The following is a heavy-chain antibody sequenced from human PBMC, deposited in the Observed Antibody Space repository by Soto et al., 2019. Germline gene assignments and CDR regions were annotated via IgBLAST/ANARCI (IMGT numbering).Heavy chain of an antibody. V-gene: IGHV4-39*01. CDR2: IYYSGRT. CDR1: GVSVSSSSYF. J-gene: IGHJ2*01. CDR3: ASFLRFLEWPIGFFDL. Sequence: KASETLSLTCTVSGVSVSSSSYFWGWIRQPPGEGLEWVGPIYYSGRTYYNPSLTGRLTVSVDTSKNQFSLKLTSVTATDTAIYYCASFLRFLEWPIGFFDLWGRGTLVTVSS. D-gene: IGHD3-3*01.